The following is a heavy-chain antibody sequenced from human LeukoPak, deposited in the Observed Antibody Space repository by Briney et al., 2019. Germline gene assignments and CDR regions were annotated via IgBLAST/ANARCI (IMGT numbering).Heavy chain of an antibody. CDR2: ISFDGSIE. CDR1: GFTFSSYA. J-gene: IGHJ3*01. CDR3: AKDSDIAVAGSDDALDV. Sequence: PGRSLRLSCAASGFTFSSYAMNWVRQTPGKGLEWVAPISFDGSIEYYADSVKGRFTISRDNSKNTLFLQMNSLRPEDTAVYYCAKDSDIAVAGSDDALDVWGQGTMVTVSS. D-gene: IGHD6-19*01. V-gene: IGHV3-30*18.